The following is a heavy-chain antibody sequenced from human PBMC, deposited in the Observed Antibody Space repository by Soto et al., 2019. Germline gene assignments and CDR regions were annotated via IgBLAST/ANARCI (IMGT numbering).Heavy chain of an antibody. Sequence: QEQLVQSGAEVKKPGASVKVSCTASGYTFSSDYIHWIRQAPGQGLEWMGVINPTGDSPSYAQKFQGRITMTRDTSQTSYMELSSLTSEDTAVYFCARTILKGTHTVFDYWGQGSLVTVSS. D-gene: IGHD1-7*01. J-gene: IGHJ4*02. CDR2: INPTGDSP. CDR3: ARTILKGTHTVFDY. CDR1: GYTFSSDY. V-gene: IGHV1-46*01.